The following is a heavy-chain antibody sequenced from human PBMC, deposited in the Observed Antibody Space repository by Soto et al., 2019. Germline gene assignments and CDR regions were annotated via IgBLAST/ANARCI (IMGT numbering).Heavy chain of an antibody. CDR3: ARQVPAAIRLGWFDP. CDR2: IYYSGST. V-gene: IGHV4-39*01. D-gene: IGHD2-2*02. CDR1: GGSINRSSYY. J-gene: IGHJ5*02. Sequence: SETLSLTCAVSGGSINRSSYYWGWIRQPPGKGLEWIGSIYYSGSTYYSPSLKSRVTISVDTSKNQFSLKLSSVTAADTAVYFCARQVPAAIRLGWFDPWGQGTLVTVPS.